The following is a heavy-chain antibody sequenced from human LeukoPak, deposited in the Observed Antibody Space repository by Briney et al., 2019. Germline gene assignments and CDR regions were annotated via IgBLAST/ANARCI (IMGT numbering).Heavy chain of an antibody. CDR1: GFTFSGSA. V-gene: IGHV3-73*01. Sequence: PGGSLRLSCAASGFTFSGSAMHWVRQASGKGLEWVGRIRSKANSYATAYAASVKGRFTISRDDSKNTAYLQMNSLKTEDTAVYYCTRQRDDYVWGSYRYNVDHYYYYYMDVWGKGTTVTVSS. J-gene: IGHJ6*03. D-gene: IGHD3-16*02. CDR3: TRQRDDYVWGSYRYNVDHYYYYYMDV. CDR2: IRSKANSYAT.